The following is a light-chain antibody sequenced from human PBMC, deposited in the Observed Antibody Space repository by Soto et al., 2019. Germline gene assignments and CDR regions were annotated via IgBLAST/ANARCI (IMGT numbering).Light chain of an antibody. J-gene: IGKJ5*01. CDR1: QGINTF. CDR3: QQLNSYPST. V-gene: IGKV1-9*01. CDR2: AAS. Sequence: IQLTQSPSSLSASVGDRVTITCRASQGINTFLAWYQQKAGKAPKLLIYAASTLQSGVPSRFSGSGSGTDFTLTISSLQSEDVATYYCQQLNSYPSTFGQGTRLEIK.